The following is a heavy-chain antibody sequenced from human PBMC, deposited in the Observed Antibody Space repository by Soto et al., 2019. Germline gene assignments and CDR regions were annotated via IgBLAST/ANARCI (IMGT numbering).Heavy chain of an antibody. CDR1: GNTFASHG. J-gene: IGHJ4*02. V-gene: IGHV1-18*01. CDR3: GRVDPRGVAVVRDY. Sequence: QVQLVQSGPEVTKPGASVKVSCKASGNTFASHGFSWVRQAPGQGLEWRGWISGFNGQTNYALKLQGRVTLTTDTSTSTAYMELGSLGSADTAVYFCGRVDPRGVAVVRDYWGQGTLVTVSS. CDR2: ISGFNGQT. D-gene: IGHD2-21*01.